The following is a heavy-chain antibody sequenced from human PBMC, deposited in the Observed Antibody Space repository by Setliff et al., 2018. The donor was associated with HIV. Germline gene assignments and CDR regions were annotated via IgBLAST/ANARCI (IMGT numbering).Heavy chain of an antibody. CDR2: ISSSGGTI. J-gene: IGHJ4*02. CDR1: GFTFSNYG. CDR3: ARAFSGYYFDY. D-gene: IGHD3-3*01. V-gene: IGHV3-48*04. Sequence: PGGSLRLSCAATGFTFSNYGMHWVRQAPAKGLEWVSSISSSGGTIYYADSVKGRFTISRDNAKKSLYPQMNSLRADDTAVYYCARAFSGYYFDYWGQGTLVTVSS.